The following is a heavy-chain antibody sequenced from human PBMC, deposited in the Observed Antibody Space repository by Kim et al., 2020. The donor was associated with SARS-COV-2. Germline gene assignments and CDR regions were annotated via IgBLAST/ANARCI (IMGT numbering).Heavy chain of an antibody. Sequence: GGSLRLSCAASGFTFSGSPLHLVRQASGKGLEWVGRIRSKANSYATGYAASVKGRFTISRDDSKNTAYLEMRGLKTEDTALYYCTRLPATPLAFWDAFDI. CDR2: IRSKANSYAT. CDR3: TRLPATPLAFWDAFDI. D-gene: IGHD3-3*02. V-gene: IGHV3-73*01. J-gene: IGHJ3*02. CDR1: GFTFSGSP.